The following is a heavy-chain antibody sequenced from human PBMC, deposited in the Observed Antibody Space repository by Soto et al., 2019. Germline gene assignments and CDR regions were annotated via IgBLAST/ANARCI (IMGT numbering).Heavy chain of an antibody. V-gene: IGHV4-34*01. CDR3: ARARDTVATVDFDY. D-gene: IGHD5-12*01. J-gene: IGHJ4*02. Sequence: SETLSLTCAVYGGSFTGYYWSWIRQPPGKGLEWIGEINHSGSTNYNPSLKSRVTISVDRSKNQFSLKLSSVTAADTAVYYCARARDTVATVDFDYWGQGTLVTVS. CDR2: INHSGST. CDR1: GGSFTGYY.